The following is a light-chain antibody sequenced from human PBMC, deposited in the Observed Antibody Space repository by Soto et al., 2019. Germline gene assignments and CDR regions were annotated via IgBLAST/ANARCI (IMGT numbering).Light chain of an antibody. Sequence: EIVLTQSPGTLSLSPGERATLSCRASQSVSSNYLAWYQQKPGQAPRLLIYGTSKRATGITDRFSGSGSGTDFTLTISRLEPEDFAVYYSQQYGSSPLTFGGGNKLEIK. CDR1: QSVSSNY. CDR3: QQYGSSPLT. J-gene: IGKJ4*01. V-gene: IGKV3-20*01. CDR2: GTS.